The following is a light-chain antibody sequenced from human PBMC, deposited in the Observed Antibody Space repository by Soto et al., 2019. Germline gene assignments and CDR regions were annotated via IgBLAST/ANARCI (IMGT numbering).Light chain of an antibody. CDR3: QQYYTIPFT. Sequence: DSVMTQSPDSLAVSLGERATINCKSSQSVLYSANNKNYLGWYQQKPGQSPKLLIYGASSRESGVPDRFSGSGSGTDFTLTTTSLRAEDVAVYYCQQYYTIPFTFGPGTKVDIX. J-gene: IGKJ3*01. CDR1: QSVLYSANNKNY. CDR2: GAS. V-gene: IGKV4-1*01.